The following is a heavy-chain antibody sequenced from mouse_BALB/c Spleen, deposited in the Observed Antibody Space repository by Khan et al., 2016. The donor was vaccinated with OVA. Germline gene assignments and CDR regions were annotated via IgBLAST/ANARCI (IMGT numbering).Heavy chain of an antibody. V-gene: IGHV3-2*02. CDR3: ARTARIKY. J-gene: IGHJ2*01. D-gene: IGHD1-2*01. CDR2: ISYSGST. CDR1: GYSITSGYG. Sequence: VQLKESGPGLVKPSQSLSLTCTVTGYSITSGYGWNWIRQLPGNQLEWMGYISYSGSTNYNPSLKSRISITRDTSKNQFFLQLNSVTTEDTATYYCARTARIKYWGQGTTLTVSS.